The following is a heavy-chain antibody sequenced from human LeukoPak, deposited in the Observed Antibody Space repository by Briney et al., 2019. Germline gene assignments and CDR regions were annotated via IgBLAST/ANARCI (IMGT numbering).Heavy chain of an antibody. V-gene: IGHV3-21*01. CDR2: ISSSSSYI. J-gene: IGHJ3*02. D-gene: IGHD4-17*01. CDR3: ARDSDDYGDYYRFHFSDAFDI. Sequence: PGGSLRLSCAASGFTFSSYSMNWVRQAPGKGLEWVSSISSSSSYIYYADSVNGRFTISRDNAKNSLYLQMNSLRAEDTAVYYCARDSDDYGDYYRFHFSDAFDIWGQGTMVTVSS. CDR1: GFTFSSYS.